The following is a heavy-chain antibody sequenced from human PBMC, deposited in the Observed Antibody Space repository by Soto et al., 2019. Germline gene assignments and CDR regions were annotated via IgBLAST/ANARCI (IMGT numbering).Heavy chain of an antibody. V-gene: IGHV2-5*02. CDR3: VHSRCGGDCLQSYSSPYYYGMDI. J-gene: IGHJ6*02. CDR2: IYWDGDR. Sequence: QITLKESGPTLVKPTQTLTLTCTFSGFSLSTGGMGVGWIRQPPGKALEWLALIYWDGDRRYRPSLMSRLTIAKDTSKNQVVLTMTNIDPVDTATYYCVHSRCGGDCLQSYSSPYYYGMDIWGQGTTVTVSS. CDR1: GFSLSTGGMG. D-gene: IGHD2-21*02.